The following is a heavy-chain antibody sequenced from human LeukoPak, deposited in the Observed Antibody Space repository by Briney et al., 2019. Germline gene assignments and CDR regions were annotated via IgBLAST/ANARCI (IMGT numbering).Heavy chain of an antibody. CDR3: ARRVIVVVPAASNWFDP. CDR1: GGSISSYY. CDR2: IYTSGST. D-gene: IGHD2-2*01. V-gene: IGHV4-4*07. Sequence: ETLSLTCTVSGGSISSYYWSWIRQPAGKGLKWIGRIYTSGSTNYNPSLKSRVTMSVDTSKNQFSLKLSSVTAADTAVYYCARRVIVVVPAASNWFDPWGQGTLVTVSS. J-gene: IGHJ5*02.